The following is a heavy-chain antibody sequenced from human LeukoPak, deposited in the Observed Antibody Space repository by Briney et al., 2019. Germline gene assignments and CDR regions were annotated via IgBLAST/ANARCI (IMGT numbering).Heavy chain of an antibody. J-gene: IGHJ4*02. CDR1: GFTFSSYI. D-gene: IGHD4-17*01. CDR2: ISSSSSYI. V-gene: IGHV3-21*01. CDR3: ARTHDYGDYEGDY. Sequence: GGSLRLSCAASGFTFSSYIMNWVRQAPGKGLEWVSSISSSSSYIYYADSVKGRFTISRDNAKNSLYLQMNSLRAEDTAVYYCARTHDYGDYEGDYWGQGTLVTVSS.